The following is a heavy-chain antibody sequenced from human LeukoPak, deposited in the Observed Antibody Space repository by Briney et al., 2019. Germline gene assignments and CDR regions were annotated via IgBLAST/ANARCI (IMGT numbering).Heavy chain of an antibody. CDR3: VTSGCSGATCYFYFDY. Sequence: PGGSLRLSCAVSGITLSNYGMSWVRQAPGKGLEWVSSINYSGTNMYYADSVKGRFTISRDNAKNSLFLQMNSLRPEDTAVYYCVTSGCSGATCYFYFDYWGQGTLVTVSS. CDR2: INYSGTNM. J-gene: IGHJ4*02. V-gene: IGHV3-21*01. D-gene: IGHD2-15*01. CDR1: GITLSNYG.